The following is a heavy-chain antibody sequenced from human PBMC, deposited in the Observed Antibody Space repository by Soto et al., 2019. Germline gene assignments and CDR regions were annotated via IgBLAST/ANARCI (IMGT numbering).Heavy chain of an antibody. Sequence: ASVKVSCKASGYTFTGNYMHWVRQAPGRGLEWMALINPTTGGTQYAQKFQGRVTVTWDTSISAAYMDLSSLRSDDTATYYCARGYCSAIGCSHYFDYWGQGTLVTVSS. J-gene: IGHJ4*02. D-gene: IGHD2-2*01. CDR1: GYTFTGNY. CDR3: ARGYCSAIGCSHYFDY. CDR2: INPTTGGT. V-gene: IGHV1-2*02.